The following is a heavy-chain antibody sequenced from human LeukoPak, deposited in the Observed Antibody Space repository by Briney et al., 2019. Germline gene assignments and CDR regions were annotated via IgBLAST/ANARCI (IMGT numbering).Heavy chain of an antibody. J-gene: IGHJ4*02. V-gene: IGHV1-2*02. D-gene: IGHD2-2*01. CDR1: GYTFSGNF. Sequence: ASVKVSCKASGYTFSGNFIHWVRQAPGLGLEWMGWINPNTGGTNSAEKFQGRVTLTRDTSLTTAYMELTSLRSDDTAVYYCARDPPAYPCTTTRCYPEVDYWGQGTLVTVSS. CDR3: ARDPPAYPCTTTRCYPEVDY. CDR2: INPNTGGT.